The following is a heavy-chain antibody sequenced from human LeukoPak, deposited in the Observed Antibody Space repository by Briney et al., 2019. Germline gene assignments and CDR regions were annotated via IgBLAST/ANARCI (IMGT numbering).Heavy chain of an antibody. Sequence: SLRLSCTGSRFTFSGYWMHWVRQAPGKGLVWVSRINSDGSDMSYADSVKGRFTISRDNAKNSLYLQMNRLRAEDTAVYYCARGTVGISSHGSLYYYYGMDVWGQGTTVTVSS. CDR2: INSDGSDM. CDR3: ARGTVGISSHGSLYYYYGMDV. D-gene: IGHD2-2*01. J-gene: IGHJ6*02. CDR1: RFTFSGYW. V-gene: IGHV3-74*01.